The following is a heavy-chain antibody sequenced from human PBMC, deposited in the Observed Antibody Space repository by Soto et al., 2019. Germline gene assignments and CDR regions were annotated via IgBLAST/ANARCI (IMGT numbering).Heavy chain of an antibody. V-gene: IGHV3-21*01. CDR3: AREGYYYDSSGYYTA. J-gene: IGHJ5*02. D-gene: IGHD3-22*01. Sequence: EVQLVESGGGLVKPGGSLRLSCAGSGFTFSSYSMNWVRQAPGKGLEWVSSISSSSSYIYYADSVKGRFTISRDNAKNSLYLQMNSLRAEDTAVYYCAREGYYYDSSGYYTAWGQGTLVTVSS. CDR2: ISSSSSYI. CDR1: GFTFSSYS.